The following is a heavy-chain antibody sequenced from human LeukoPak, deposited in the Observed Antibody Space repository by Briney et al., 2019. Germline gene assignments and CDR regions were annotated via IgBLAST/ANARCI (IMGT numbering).Heavy chain of an antibody. CDR3: AKGSRSIAVDNLCDY. CDR2: ISSSGGST. CDR1: GFTFSSAA. Sequence: GGSLRLSCAASGFTFSSAAMSWVRQAPEKGLEWVSIISSSGGSTYYADSVKGRFIISRDNSKNTLYLQMNSLRAEDTAVYYCAKGSRSIAVDNLCDYWGQGSLVTVSS. V-gene: IGHV3-23*01. D-gene: IGHD6-19*01. J-gene: IGHJ4*02.